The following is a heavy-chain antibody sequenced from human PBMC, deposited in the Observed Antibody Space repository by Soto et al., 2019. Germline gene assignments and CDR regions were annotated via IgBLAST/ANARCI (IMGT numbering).Heavy chain of an antibody. J-gene: IGHJ6*03. D-gene: IGHD1-20*01. CDR2: ISSSSSTI. V-gene: IGHV3-48*01. CDR3: ARDRVNFYYYYMDV. Sequence: GGSLRLSCAASGFTFSSYSVNWVRQAPGKGLEWVSYISSSSSTIYYADSVKGRFTISRDNAKNSLYLQMNSLRAEDTAVYYCARDRVNFYYYYMDVWGKGTTVTVSS. CDR1: GFTFSSYS.